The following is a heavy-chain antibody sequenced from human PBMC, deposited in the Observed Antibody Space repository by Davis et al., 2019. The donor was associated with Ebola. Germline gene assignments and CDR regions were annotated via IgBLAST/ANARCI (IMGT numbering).Heavy chain of an antibody. J-gene: IGHJ6*02. V-gene: IGHV4-34*01. Sequence: SETLSLTCAVYGGSFSGYYWSWIRQPPGKGLEWIGEINHSGSTNYNPSLKSRVTISVDTSKNQFSLKLSSVTAADTAVYYCARDKRYTHYYYYGMDVWGQGTTVTVSS. CDR2: INHSGST. CDR3: ARDKRYTHYYYYGMDV. CDR1: GGSFSGYY. D-gene: IGHD3-9*01.